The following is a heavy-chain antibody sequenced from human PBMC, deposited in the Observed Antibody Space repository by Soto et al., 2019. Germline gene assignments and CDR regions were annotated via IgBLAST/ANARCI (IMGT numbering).Heavy chain of an antibody. D-gene: IGHD2-15*01. CDR2: IDPSDSQT. CDR1: GYSFAGYW. V-gene: IGHV5-10-1*01. Sequence: PGESLKISCKGSGYSFAGYWITWVRQKPGKGLEWMGRIDPSDSQTYYSPSFRVHVTISATKSSTTVFLQWSSLRASDTAMYYCERQIYASATGPNLLYYFDTWGQGTPVTVSS. J-gene: IGHJ4*02. CDR3: ERQIYASATGPNLLYYFDT.